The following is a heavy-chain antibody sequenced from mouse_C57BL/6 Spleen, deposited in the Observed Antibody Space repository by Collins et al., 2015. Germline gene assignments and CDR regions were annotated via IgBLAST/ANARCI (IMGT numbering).Heavy chain of an antibody. CDR1: GYTFSSYW. CDR3: ARYYGYYAMDY. V-gene: IGHV1-9*01. D-gene: IGHD1-2*01. CDR2: ILPGSGST. Sequence: QVQLQQSGAELMKPGASVKISCKATGYTFSSYWIEWVKQRPGHGLEWIGEILPGSGSTNYNEKFKGKATFTADTSSNTAYMQLSSLTSEDSAVYYCARYYGYYAMDYWGQGTSVTVSS. J-gene: IGHJ4*01.